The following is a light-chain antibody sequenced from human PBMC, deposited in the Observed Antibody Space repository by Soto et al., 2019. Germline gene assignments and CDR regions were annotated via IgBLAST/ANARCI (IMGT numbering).Light chain of an antibody. CDR2: GAS. Sequence: DIVLTQSPGTLSLSPGERATLSCRASQTISDNHLAWYQQKPGQSPRLLISGASVRAPGVPDRFSVSGSETDFTLTISRLEPEDFGFYYCQQYGSSPEISFGPGTKVDIK. V-gene: IGKV3-20*01. CDR3: QQYGSSPEIS. CDR1: QTISDNH. J-gene: IGKJ3*01.